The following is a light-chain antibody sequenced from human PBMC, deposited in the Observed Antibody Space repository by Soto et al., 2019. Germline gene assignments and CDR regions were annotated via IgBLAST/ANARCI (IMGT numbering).Light chain of an antibody. V-gene: IGLV2-11*01. CDR3: CSFGGQSTLGL. J-gene: IGLJ2*01. CDR1: SSDVGAYDY. CDR2: DVN. Sequence: QSALTQPRSVSGSPGQSVTISCTGTSSDVGAYDYVSWYQQHPGKAPKFIIYDVNKRPSGVPDRFAGSKSGNTASLTISGLQADDEADYCCCSFGGQSTLGLFGGGTKLTVL.